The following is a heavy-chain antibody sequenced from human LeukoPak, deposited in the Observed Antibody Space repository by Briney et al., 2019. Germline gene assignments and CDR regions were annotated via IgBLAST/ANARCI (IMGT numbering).Heavy chain of an antibody. CDR2: ISGSGST. J-gene: IGHJ4*02. Sequence: PGGSLRLSCAASGFTFNNYAMSWVRQAPGKGLEWVSTISGSGSTYYADSVKGRFTISRDTSKSTVFLQMNRLRADDTAVYYCARASRDRVRAVTGFDFWGQGTLVSVAS. D-gene: IGHD6-19*01. V-gene: IGHV3-23*01. CDR1: GFTFNNYA. CDR3: ARASRDRVRAVTGFDF.